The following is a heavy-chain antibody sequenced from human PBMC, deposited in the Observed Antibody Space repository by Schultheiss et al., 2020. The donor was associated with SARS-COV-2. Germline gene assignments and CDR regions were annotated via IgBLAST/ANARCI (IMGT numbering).Heavy chain of an antibody. V-gene: IGHV4-34*01. CDR2: ITQCGST. CDR1: GGSFSDHC. Sequence: SETLSLTCAVHGGSFSDHCCSWVRQPPWKGLEWIGEITQCGSTNNNPSLKSRITISQDTPRNQFSLELTSVTTADTALYYCVRGTGAGDFDYWGQGTLVTVSS. CDR3: VRGTGAGDFDY. J-gene: IGHJ4*02. D-gene: IGHD4-17*01.